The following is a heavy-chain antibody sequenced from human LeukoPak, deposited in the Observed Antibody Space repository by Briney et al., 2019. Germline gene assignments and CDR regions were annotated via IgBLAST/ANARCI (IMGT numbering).Heavy chain of an antibody. CDR1: GGSISSYY. D-gene: IGHD2-2*02. CDR3: ARGGNQLLYSWRNWFDP. CDR2: IYYSGST. Sequence: SETLSLTCTVSGGSISSYYWSWIRQPPGKGLEWIGYIYYSGSTNYNPSLKSRVTISVDTSKNQFSLKLSSVTAADTAVYYCARGGNQLLYSWRNWFDPWGQGTLVTVSS. V-gene: IGHV4-59*12. J-gene: IGHJ5*02.